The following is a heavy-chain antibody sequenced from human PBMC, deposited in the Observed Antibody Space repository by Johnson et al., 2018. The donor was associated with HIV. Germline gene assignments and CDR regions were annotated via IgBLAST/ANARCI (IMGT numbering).Heavy chain of an antibody. J-gene: IGHJ3*02. CDR3: AKDDSPSGAFDI. V-gene: IGHV3-30*18. Sequence: QVQLVESGGGLVQPGGSLRLSCAASGFTVSSNYMSWVRQAPGKGLEWVAVISYDGSNKYYADSVKGRFTISRDNSKNTLYVQMNSLRVEDTAVYYCAKDDSPSGAFDIWGQGTMVTVSS. CDR2: ISYDGSNK. D-gene: IGHD3-10*01. CDR1: GFTVSSNY.